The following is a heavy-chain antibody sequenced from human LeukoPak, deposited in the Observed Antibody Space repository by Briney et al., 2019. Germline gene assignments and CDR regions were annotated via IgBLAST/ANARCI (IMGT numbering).Heavy chain of an antibody. CDR2: IYHSGST. D-gene: IGHD6-13*01. Sequence: SETLSLTCTVSGYSISSGYYWGWIRQPPGKGLEWIGSIYHSGSTYYNPSLKSRVTISVDTSKNQFSLKLSSVTAADTAVYYCARSGGSSWYFDYWGQGTLVTVS. J-gene: IGHJ4*02. V-gene: IGHV4-38-2*02. CDR1: GYSISSGYY. CDR3: ARSGGSSWYFDY.